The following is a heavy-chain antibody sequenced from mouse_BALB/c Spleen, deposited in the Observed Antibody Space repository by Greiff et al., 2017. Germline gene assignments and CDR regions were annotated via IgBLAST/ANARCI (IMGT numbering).Heavy chain of an antibody. D-gene: IGHD3-1*01. CDR1: GYSITSGYY. J-gene: IGHJ3*01. CDR3: ARVDRGAWFAY. Sequence: EVKLMESGPGLVKPSQSLSLTCSVTGYSITSGYYWNWIRQFPGNKLEWMGYISYDGSNNYNPSLKNRISITRDTSKNQFFLKLNSVTTEDTATYYCARVDRGAWFAYWGQGTLVTVSA. CDR2: ISYDGSN. V-gene: IGHV3-6*02.